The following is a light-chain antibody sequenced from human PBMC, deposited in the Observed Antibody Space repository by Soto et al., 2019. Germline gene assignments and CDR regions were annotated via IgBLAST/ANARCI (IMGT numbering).Light chain of an antibody. CDR3: QSYDSSLSGYV. CDR1: SSNIGAGHD. Sequence: QSALTQPPSVSGAPGQRVTISCTGSSSNIGAGHDVHWYQQLPGTGPKLLIYANSNRPSGVPDRFSGSKSGTSASLAITGLRAEDEADYYCQSYDSSLSGYVFGAGTKVTVL. V-gene: IGLV1-40*01. CDR2: ANS. J-gene: IGLJ1*01.